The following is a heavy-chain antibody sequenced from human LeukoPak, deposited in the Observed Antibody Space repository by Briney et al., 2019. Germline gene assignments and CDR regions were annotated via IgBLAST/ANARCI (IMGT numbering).Heavy chain of an antibody. Sequence: GGSLRLSCSASGFTFSSYAMHWVRQAPGKGLEYVSAISSNGGSTYYADSVKGRFTISRDNSKNTLYLQMSSLRAEDTAVYYCVEGGTLYGDYMVDYWGQGTLVTVSS. V-gene: IGHV3-64D*06. D-gene: IGHD4-17*01. CDR1: GFTFSSYA. CDR3: VEGGTLYGDYMVDY. CDR2: ISSNGGST. J-gene: IGHJ4*02.